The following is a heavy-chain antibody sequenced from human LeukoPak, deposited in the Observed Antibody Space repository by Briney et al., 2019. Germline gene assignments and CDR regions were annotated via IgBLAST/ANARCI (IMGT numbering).Heavy chain of an antibody. J-gene: IGHJ4*02. CDR1: GFTVSSIH. D-gene: IGHD6-19*01. Sequence: PGGSLRLSCAASGFTVSSIHMNWVRQAPGKGLEWVSVIYSGGSTYYADSVKGRFTISRDNSKNTLYLQMNSLRAEDTAVYYCARVGSGWNFDHWGQGTLVTVSS. V-gene: IGHV3-66*01. CDR2: IYSGGST. CDR3: ARVGSGWNFDH.